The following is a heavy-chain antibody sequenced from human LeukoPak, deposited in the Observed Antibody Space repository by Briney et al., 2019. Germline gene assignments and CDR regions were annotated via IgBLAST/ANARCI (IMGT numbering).Heavy chain of an antibody. D-gene: IGHD2/OR15-2a*01. CDR1: GYTFTGYY. Sequence: ASVKVSCTASGYTFTGYYMHWVRQAPGQGLEWMGWINPNSGGTNYAQKFQGRVTMTRDTSISTAYMELSRLRSDDTAVYYCARVQIGIYEVDPWGQGTLVTVSS. CDR3: ARVQIGIYEVDP. CDR2: INPNSGGT. V-gene: IGHV1-2*02. J-gene: IGHJ5*02.